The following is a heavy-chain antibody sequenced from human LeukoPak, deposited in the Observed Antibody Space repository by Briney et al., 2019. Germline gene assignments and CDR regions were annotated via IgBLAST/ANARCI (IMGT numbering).Heavy chain of an antibody. V-gene: IGHV3-15*07. D-gene: IGHD2-15*01. CDR3: TTGYTSASHDGY. Sequence: GGSLRLSCAASGFTFSDAWMHWVRQAPGKGLEWVGLIKRRTDGGTSNYAAPVKGRFAISRDDSEDTLSLQMDSLKSEDTGVYYCTTGYTSASHDGYWGQGTLVTVSS. CDR1: GFTFSDAW. CDR2: IKRRTDGGTS. J-gene: IGHJ4*02.